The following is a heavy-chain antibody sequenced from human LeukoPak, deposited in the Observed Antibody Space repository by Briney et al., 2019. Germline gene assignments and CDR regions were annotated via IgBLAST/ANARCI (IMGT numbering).Heavy chain of an antibody. Sequence: SETLSLTCTVSGGSISSGSYYWSWIRQPAGKGLEWIGRIYTSGSTNYNPSLKSSVTISVDTSKNQFSLKLSSVTAADTAVYYCARDRHSSGYYGGYYFDYWGQRTLVTVSS. CDR2: IYTSGST. V-gene: IGHV4-61*02. CDR3: ARDRHSSGYYGGYYFDY. CDR1: GGSISSGSYY. J-gene: IGHJ4*02. D-gene: IGHD3-22*01.